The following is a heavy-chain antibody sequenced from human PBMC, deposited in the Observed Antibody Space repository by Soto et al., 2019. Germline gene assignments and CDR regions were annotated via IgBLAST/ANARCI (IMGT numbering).Heavy chain of an antibody. J-gene: IGHJ5*02. CDR3: ARLGLYYDSSGSQPGWFDL. CDR1: GGSISSGGYY. D-gene: IGHD3-22*01. V-gene: IGHV4-31*03. CDR2: IYYSGST. Sequence: SETLSLTCTVSGGSISSGGYYWSWIRQHPGKGLEWIGYIYYSGSTYYNPSLKSRVTISVDTSKNQFSLKLSSVTAADTAVYYCARLGLYYDSSGSQPGWFDLWGQGTLVTVSS.